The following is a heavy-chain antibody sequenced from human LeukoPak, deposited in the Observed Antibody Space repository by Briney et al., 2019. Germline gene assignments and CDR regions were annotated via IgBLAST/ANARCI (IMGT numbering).Heavy chain of an antibody. CDR1: GFTVSSNY. V-gene: IGHV3-66*01. D-gene: IGHD1-26*01. CDR2: IYSGGST. CDR3: ARNLYSGEAFDI. J-gene: IGHJ3*02. Sequence: GGSLRLSCAASGFTVSSNYMSWVRQAPGKGLEWVSVIYSGGSTYYADSVKGRFTISRGNSKNTLYLQMNSLRAEDTAVYYCARNLYSGEAFDIWGQGTMVTVSS.